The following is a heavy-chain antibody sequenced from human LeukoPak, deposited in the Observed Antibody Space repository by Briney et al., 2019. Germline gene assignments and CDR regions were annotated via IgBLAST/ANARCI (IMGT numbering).Heavy chain of an antibody. J-gene: IGHJ4*02. D-gene: IGHD3-10*01. Sequence: PSETLSLTCAVYGGSFSGYYWSWIRQPPGKGLEWIGRIYTSGSTNYNPSLKSRVTMSVDTSKNQFSLKLSSVTAADTAVYYCARDTYYYGSGSPYFDYWGQGTLVTVSS. CDR2: IYTSGST. CDR1: GGSFSGYY. V-gene: IGHV4-59*10. CDR3: ARDTYYYGSGSPYFDY.